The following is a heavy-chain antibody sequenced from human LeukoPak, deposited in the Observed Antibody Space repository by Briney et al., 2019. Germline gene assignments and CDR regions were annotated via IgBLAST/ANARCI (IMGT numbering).Heavy chain of an antibody. CDR2: INHSGST. J-gene: IGHJ4*02. CDR1: GGSFSGYY. V-gene: IGHV4-34*01. D-gene: IGHD5-24*01. CDR3: AREMATIHY. Sequence: SETLSLTCAVYGGSFSGYYWSWIRQPPGKGLEWIGEINHSGSTNYNPSLKSRVTISVDTSKNQFSLNLSSVTAADTAVYYCAREMATIHYWGQGTLVTVSS.